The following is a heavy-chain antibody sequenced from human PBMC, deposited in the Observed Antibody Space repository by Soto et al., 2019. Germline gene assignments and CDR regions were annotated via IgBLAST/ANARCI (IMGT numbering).Heavy chain of an antibody. CDR1: GFTVSSNY. CDR3: ASQKFYCSSTSCPSADAFDI. Sequence: GGSLRLSCAASGFTVSSNYMSWVRQAPGKGLEWVSVIYSGGSTYYADSVKGRFTISRDNSKNTLYLQMNSLRAEDTAVYYCASQKFYCSSTSCPSADAFDIWGQGTMVTVS. V-gene: IGHV3-66*04. D-gene: IGHD2-2*01. CDR2: IYSGGST. J-gene: IGHJ3*02.